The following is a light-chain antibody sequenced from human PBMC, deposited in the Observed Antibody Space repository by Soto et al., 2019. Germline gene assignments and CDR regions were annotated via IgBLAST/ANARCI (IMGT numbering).Light chain of an antibody. V-gene: IGKV3-15*01. Sequence: EIVMTQSPATLCLSPGERATLSCMASQSVSSNLAWHQQKSGQAPRLLIYGAFTRAAGVPARFSGSGSGTEFTLTISSLQSEDSAVYFCQQYANWPKTFGQGTKVDIK. CDR1: QSVSSN. CDR2: GAF. CDR3: QQYANWPKT. J-gene: IGKJ1*01.